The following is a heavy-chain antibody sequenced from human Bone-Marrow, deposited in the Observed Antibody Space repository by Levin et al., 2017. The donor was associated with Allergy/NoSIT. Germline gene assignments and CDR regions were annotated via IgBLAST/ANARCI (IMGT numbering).Heavy chain of an antibody. V-gene: IGHV3-30*18. J-gene: IGHJ4*02. CDR2: ISYDGSGK. CDR1: GFTFNTYG. D-gene: IGHD3-10*01. Sequence: AGGSLRLSCAASGFTFNTYGMHWVRQAPGKGLEWVAAISYDGSGKSYADSVRGRFTISRDNSKKTLDLLVNSLRPEDTAVYYCAKDMYYMEYYFDYWGRGTLVTVSS. CDR3: AKDMYYMEYYFDY.